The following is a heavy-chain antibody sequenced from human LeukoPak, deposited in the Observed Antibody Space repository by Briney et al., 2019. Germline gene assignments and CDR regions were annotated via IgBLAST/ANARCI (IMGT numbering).Heavy chain of an antibody. CDR1: AVFTFSDYW. Sequence: GGSLRLSCAASAVFTFSDYWMSWVRQAPGEGLEWVAIIKQDGREKLYVDSVKGRFTISRDNAKSSLYLQMNSLRAEDTAVYYCVSGIGWLPDYWGQGTLVTVSS. CDR2: IKQDGREK. D-gene: IGHD6-19*01. CDR3: VSGIGWLPDY. J-gene: IGHJ4*02. V-gene: IGHV3-7*03.